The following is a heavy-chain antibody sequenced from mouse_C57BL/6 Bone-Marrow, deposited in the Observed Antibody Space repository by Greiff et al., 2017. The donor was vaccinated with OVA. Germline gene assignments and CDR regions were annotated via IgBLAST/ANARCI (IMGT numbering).Heavy chain of an antibody. D-gene: IGHD1-1*01. CDR1: GYTFTSYW. CDR3: ARWGGSSYPYWYFDV. J-gene: IGHJ1*03. Sequence: QVQLQQPGAELVMPGASVKLSCKASGYTFTSYWMHWVKQRPGQGLEWIGEIDPSDSYTNYNQKFKGKSTLTVDKSSSTAYMQLSSLTSEDSAFDDCARWGGSSYPYWYFDVWGTGTTVTVSS. CDR2: IDPSDSYT. V-gene: IGHV1-69*01.